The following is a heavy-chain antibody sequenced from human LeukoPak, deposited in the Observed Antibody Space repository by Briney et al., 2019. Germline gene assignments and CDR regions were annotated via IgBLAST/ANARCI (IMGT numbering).Heavy chain of an antibody. V-gene: IGHV1-18*01. D-gene: IGHD2-2*01. Sequence: GASVKVSCKASGYTFTSYGISWVRQAPGQGLEWMGWISAYNGNTHYAQKLQGRVTMTTDTSTSTVYMELRSLRSDDTAVYYCASGRTDIVVVPATLRNYYFDYWGQGTLVTVSS. CDR3: ASGRTDIVVVPATLRNYYFDY. CDR1: GYTFTSYG. CDR2: ISAYNGNT. J-gene: IGHJ4*02.